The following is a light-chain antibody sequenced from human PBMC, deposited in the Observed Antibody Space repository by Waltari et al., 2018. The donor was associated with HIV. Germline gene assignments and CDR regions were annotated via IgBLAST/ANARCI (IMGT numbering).Light chain of an antibody. J-gene: IGKJ5*01. CDR2: GAS. V-gene: IGKV3-15*01. CDR1: QGVNYN. Sequence: ILMTQSPPTLSVSPGERLPLSCRAGQGVNYNVAWYQQKPGQAPRLLIYGASGRAAGIPARFSGSGSGTEFTLTISSLQSEDFAVYYCQQYENRPPLTFGQGTRLEIK. CDR3: QQYENRPPLT.